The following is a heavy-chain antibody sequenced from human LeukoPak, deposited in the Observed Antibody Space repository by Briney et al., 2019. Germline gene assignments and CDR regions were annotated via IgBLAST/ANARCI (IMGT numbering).Heavy chain of an antibody. D-gene: IGHD2/OR15-2a*01. J-gene: IGHJ4*02. V-gene: IGHV3-23*01. CDR3: AKTIGPPYYFDY. CDR2: ISGSGGTT. CDR1: GFTFNSYA. Sequence: GGSLRLSCAASGFTFNSYAMNWVRQAPGKGLEWVSGISGSGGTTYYADSVKGRFTISRDNSKNALYLQMNSLRAEDTAVYYCAKTIGPPYYFDYWGQGTLVTVSS.